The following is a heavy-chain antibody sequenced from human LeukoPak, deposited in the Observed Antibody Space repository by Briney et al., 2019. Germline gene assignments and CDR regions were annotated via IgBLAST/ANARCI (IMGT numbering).Heavy chain of an antibody. V-gene: IGHV1-69*13. J-gene: IGHJ4*02. D-gene: IGHD2-15*01. Sequence: GASVKVSCKASGGTFSSYAISWVRQAPGQGLEWMGGIIPIFGTANYAQKFQGRVTITADGSTSTAYMELSSLRSEDTAVYYCARDQVSFGFDYWGQGTLVTVSS. CDR2: IIPIFGTA. CDR3: ARDQVSFGFDY. CDR1: GGTFSSYA.